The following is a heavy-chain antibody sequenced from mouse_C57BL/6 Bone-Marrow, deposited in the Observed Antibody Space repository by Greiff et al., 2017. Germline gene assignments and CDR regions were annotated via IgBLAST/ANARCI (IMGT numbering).Heavy chain of an antibody. CDR1: GYTFTSYW. D-gene: IGHD1-1*01. V-gene: IGHV1-7*01. Sequence: QVQLQQSGAELAKPGASVKLSCKASGYTFTSYWMHWVKQRPGQGLEWIGYINPSSGYTKYNQKFKDKATLTADKSSSTAYMQLSSLTYEDSAVYYCARDHLITAVAGYAMDYWCQGTSVTVSS. CDR3: ARDHLITAVAGYAMDY. J-gene: IGHJ4*01. CDR2: INPSSGYT.